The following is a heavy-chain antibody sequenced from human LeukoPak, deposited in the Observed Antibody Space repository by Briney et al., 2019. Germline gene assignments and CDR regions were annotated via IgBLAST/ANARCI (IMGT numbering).Heavy chain of an antibody. CDR1: GFTFSSYW. D-gene: IGHD3-22*01. V-gene: IGHV3-7*03. CDR3: ARHTLEYYYDSSGYGFDY. CDR2: IKQDGSEK. Sequence: GGSLRLSCAASGFTFSSYWMSWVRQAPGKGLEWVANIKQDGSEKYYVDSVKGRFTISRDNAKNSLYLQMNSLRAEDTAVYYCARHTLEYYYDSSGYGFDYWGQGTLVTVSS. J-gene: IGHJ4*02.